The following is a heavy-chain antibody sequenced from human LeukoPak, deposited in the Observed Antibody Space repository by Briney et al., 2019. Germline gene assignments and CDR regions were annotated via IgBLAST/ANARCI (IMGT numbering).Heavy chain of an antibody. Sequence: SQTLSLTCAISGDSVSSNDAAWNWIRQSPSRGLEWLGRTYYRSKWYYDYAVSVKSRMTINPDTSKNQFSLQLNSVTPEDTAVYYCARGLNIIRGVIGILDYWGQGTLVTVSS. V-gene: IGHV6-1*01. CDR2: TYYRSKWYY. CDR1: GDSVSSNDAA. D-gene: IGHD3-10*01. J-gene: IGHJ4*02. CDR3: ARGLNIIRGVIGILDY.